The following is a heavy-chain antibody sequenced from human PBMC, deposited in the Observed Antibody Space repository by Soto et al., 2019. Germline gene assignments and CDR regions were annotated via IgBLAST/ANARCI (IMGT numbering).Heavy chain of an antibody. CDR1: GLALSSYA. Sequence: PGSSLRLSFTPSGLALSSYAMSWVRQAPGKGLGWVSAISGGGGSTYYADSVKGRFTISRDNSTNTLYMQMNTLRAEDTAVDYCARDSPDLDGWGQGALPAVYS. CDR2: ISGGGGST. CDR3: ARDSPDLDG. J-gene: IGHJ4*02. V-gene: IGHV3-23*01.